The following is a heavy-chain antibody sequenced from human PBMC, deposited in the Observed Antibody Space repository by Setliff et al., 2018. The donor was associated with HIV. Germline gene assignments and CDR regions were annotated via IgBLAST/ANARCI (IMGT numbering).Heavy chain of an antibody. D-gene: IGHD3-10*01. Sequence: GESLKISCRGFGYSFGDYWIGWVRQKPGKGLEWMGIIFPADSDTRVNPSFQGQVTISADKSISTAYLQWSSLKASDTAMYYCSREGPFIQTTHTNNWFVDYWGPGTLVTVSS. CDR2: IFPADSDT. V-gene: IGHV5-51*01. J-gene: IGHJ4*01. CDR1: GYSFGDYW. CDR3: SREGPFIQTTHTNNWFVDY.